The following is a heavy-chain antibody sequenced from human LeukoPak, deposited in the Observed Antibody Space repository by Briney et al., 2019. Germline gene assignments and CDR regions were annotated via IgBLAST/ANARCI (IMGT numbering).Heavy chain of an antibody. V-gene: IGHV1-69*13. CDR1: GGTFSSYA. Sequence: SVKVSCKASGGTFSSYAISWVRQAPGQGLEWMGGIIPIFGTANYAQKFQGRVTITADESTSTAYMELSSLRSEDTAVYYCARVQYYYYGMDVWGQGTTVTVSS. CDR2: IIPIFGTA. J-gene: IGHJ6*02. CDR3: ARVQYYYYGMDV.